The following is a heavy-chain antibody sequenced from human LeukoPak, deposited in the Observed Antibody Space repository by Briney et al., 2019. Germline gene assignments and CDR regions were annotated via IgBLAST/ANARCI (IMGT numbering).Heavy chain of an antibody. Sequence: PGGSLRLTCAASGFTFSSYAMHWVRQAPGKGLEWVAVISYDGSNKYYADSVKGRFTISRDNSKNTLYLQMNSLRAEDTAVYYCARDTVVPAYGTDVWGQGTTVTVSS. CDR2: ISYDGSNK. V-gene: IGHV3-30-3*01. CDR3: ARDTVVPAYGTDV. D-gene: IGHD2-2*01. CDR1: GFTFSSYA. J-gene: IGHJ6*02.